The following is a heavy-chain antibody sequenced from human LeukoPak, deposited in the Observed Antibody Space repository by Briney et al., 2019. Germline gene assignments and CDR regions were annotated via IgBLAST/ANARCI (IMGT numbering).Heavy chain of an antibody. Sequence: NASQTLSLTCAVSGGSIRSGGYSWSWIRQPPGKGLEWIGYIQHSGSTNYNPSLKSRVTISVDTSKNQFSLKLSSVTAADTAVYYCATGGRDYYDSSGYYYSIDYWGQGTLVTVSS. CDR1: GGSIRSGGYS. CDR2: IQHSGST. D-gene: IGHD3-22*01. V-gene: IGHV4-30-2*02. J-gene: IGHJ4*02. CDR3: ATGGRDYYDSSGYYYSIDY.